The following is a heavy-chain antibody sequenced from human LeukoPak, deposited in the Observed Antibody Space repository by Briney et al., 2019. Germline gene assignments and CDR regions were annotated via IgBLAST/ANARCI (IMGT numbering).Heavy chain of an antibody. D-gene: IGHD4-17*01. CDR2: IYYSGST. Sequence: SETLSLTCSVSVGSVSSSSYYWSWIRQPPGKELEWIGSIYYSGSTNYNPSLKSRVTISVDTSKNQFSLKLYSVTAADTAVYYCAINYADYILYLDYWGQGTLVTVSS. J-gene: IGHJ4*02. CDR1: VGSVSSSSYY. CDR3: AINYADYILYLDY. V-gene: IGHV4-61*01.